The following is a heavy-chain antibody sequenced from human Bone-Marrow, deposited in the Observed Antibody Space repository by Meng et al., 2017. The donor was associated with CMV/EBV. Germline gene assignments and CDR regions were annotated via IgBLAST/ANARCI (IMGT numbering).Heavy chain of an antibody. D-gene: IGHD3-22*01. CDR3: AKGSHSSGYYYSFDY. J-gene: IGHJ4*02. V-gene: IGHV3-30*02. CDR1: GFTFSTYG. Sequence: GESLKISCAAPGFTFSTYGMHWVRQAPGKGLEWLTFIRYDGSNEYYADSVKGRFTISRDNSKNTLSLQMNSLRVDDTAVYYCAKGSHSSGYYYSFDYWGQGTLVTVSS. CDR2: IRYDGSNE.